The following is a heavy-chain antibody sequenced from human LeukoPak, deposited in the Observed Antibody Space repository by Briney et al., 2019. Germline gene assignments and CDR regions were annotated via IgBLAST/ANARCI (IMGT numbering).Heavy chain of an antibody. CDR2: IGTAGDT. J-gene: IGHJ6*02. D-gene: IGHD3-9*01. Sequence: PGGSLRLSCAASGFTFSSYDMHWVRHATGKGLEWVSAIGTAGDTYYPGSVKGRFTISRENAKNSLYLQMNSLRAGDTAVYYCARGHYDILTGDYYYYGMDVWGQGTTVTVSS. CDR1: GFTFSSYD. CDR3: ARGHYDILTGDYYYYGMDV. V-gene: IGHV3-13*01.